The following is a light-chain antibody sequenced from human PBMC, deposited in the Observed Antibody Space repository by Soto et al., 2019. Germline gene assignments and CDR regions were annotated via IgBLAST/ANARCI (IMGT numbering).Light chain of an antibody. J-gene: IGLJ2*01. CDR3: QSYDSSLPVI. V-gene: IGLV1-40*01. Sequence: QSVLPQPPSVSGAPGQRVTISCTGSSSNTGAGYDVHWYQHLPGTAPKLLIYGNSNRPSGVPDRFSGSKSGTSASLAITGLQAEDEADYYCQSYDSSLPVIFGGGTKLTVL. CDR2: GNS. CDR1: SSNTGAGYD.